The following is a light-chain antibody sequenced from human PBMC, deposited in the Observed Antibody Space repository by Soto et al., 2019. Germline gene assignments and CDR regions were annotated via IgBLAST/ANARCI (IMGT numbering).Light chain of an antibody. CDR1: QRISRY. Sequence: DIQMTQSPSSLSASVGDRVTITCRSSQRISRYLNWYRQKPGKAPELLIYAASTLQSGVPSTFSGSGSGTDITLTISSLQPEDFATYYCQQSYSTPRTFGQGTKVEIK. CDR2: AAS. CDR3: QQSYSTPRT. J-gene: IGKJ1*01. V-gene: IGKV1-39*01.